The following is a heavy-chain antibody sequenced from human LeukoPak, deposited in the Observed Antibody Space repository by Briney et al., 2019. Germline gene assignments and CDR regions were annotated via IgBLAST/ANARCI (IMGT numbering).Heavy chain of an antibody. D-gene: IGHD3-16*01. CDR1: GFTFSRNG. CDR3: AKRGDYYFDY. V-gene: IGHV3-30*02. CDR2: IRYDGSDK. J-gene: IGHJ4*02. Sequence: PGGSLRLSCAASGFTFSRNGMHWVGQAPGKGLEWVAFIRYDGSDKYYADSVKGRFTISRDNSKNTLYLQMNSLRVEDTAVYYCAKRGDYYFDYWGQGTLVTVSS.